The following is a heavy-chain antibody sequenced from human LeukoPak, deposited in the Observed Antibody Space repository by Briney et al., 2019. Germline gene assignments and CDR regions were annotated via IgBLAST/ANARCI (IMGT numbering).Heavy chain of an antibody. CDR1: GGTFSSYA. J-gene: IGHJ5*02. V-gene: IGHV1-69*06. D-gene: IGHD3-22*01. Sequence: ASVRVSCKSSGGTFSSYAISWVPQAPGQGLEWVGGIIPIFGTANYAQKFQGRVTITADKSTSTAYMELSSLRSEDTAVYYCARKVPNDSSGYYYRGQFDPWGQGTLVTVSS. CDR2: IIPIFGTA. CDR3: ARKVPNDSSGYYYRGQFDP.